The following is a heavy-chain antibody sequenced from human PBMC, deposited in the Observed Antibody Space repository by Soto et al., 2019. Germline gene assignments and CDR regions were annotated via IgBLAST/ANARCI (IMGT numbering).Heavy chain of an antibody. CDR1: GGSISRTNW. Sequence: QVQLQESGPGLVKPSGTLSLTCTVSGGSISRTNWWIWIRQPPGKGLEWIGEIFYGGTTNYNPSLKSRVTLLVNFSNDQFLKKLTTVTAAGTAVYYCARGGYSYVDAWGQGILVSVSS. V-gene: IGHV4-4*02. J-gene: IGHJ4*02. CDR2: IFYGGTT. D-gene: IGHD5-18*01. CDR3: ARGGYSYVDA.